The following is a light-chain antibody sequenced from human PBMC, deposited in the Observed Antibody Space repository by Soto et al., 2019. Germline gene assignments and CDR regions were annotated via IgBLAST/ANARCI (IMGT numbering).Light chain of an antibody. CDR3: QQYNDWPPVT. J-gene: IGKJ5*01. Sequence: ETVMTQSPATLSVSPGERATLSCKASQSVSNNLAWYQQKPSQAPRLLIYGASTRATGIPARFSGSGSGTEFTLTISSLQSEDFAVYYCQQYNDWPPVTFGQGTRLEIK. V-gene: IGKV3-15*01. CDR2: GAS. CDR1: QSVSNN.